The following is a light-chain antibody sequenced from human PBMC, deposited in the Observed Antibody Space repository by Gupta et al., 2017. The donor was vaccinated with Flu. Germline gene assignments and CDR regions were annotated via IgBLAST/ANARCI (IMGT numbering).Light chain of an antibody. J-gene: IGLJ1*01. CDR2: DVS. CDR1: SSDVGGSDY. V-gene: IGLV2-14*01. Sequence: QSALTQPASVSGSPGQSITISCTGTSSDVGGSDYVYWYRQHPGKAPKLVIYDVSNRPSGVSSRFSGSKSGNTASLTISGLQAEDETDYYCSSYTSSSTFSVFGSGTKVTVL. CDR3: SSYTSSSTFSV.